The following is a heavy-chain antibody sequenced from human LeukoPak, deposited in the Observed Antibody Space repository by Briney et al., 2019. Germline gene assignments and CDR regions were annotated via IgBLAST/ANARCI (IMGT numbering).Heavy chain of an antibody. CDR2: ISGGGGST. Sequence: GGSLRLSRAASGFTFTSYSMNWVRQAPGKGLEWVSTISGGGGSTYYADSVKGRFTISRDNSKNTLYLQVNSLRAEDTAVYYCAKGGKWDVTPFDYWGQGTLVTVSS. D-gene: IGHD1-26*01. V-gene: IGHV3-23*01. J-gene: IGHJ4*02. CDR3: AKGGKWDVTPFDY. CDR1: GFTFTSYS.